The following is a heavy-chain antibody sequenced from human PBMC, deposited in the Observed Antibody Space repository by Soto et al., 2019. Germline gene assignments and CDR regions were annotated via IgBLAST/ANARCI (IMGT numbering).Heavy chain of an antibody. V-gene: IGHV4-31*03. D-gene: IGHD6-19*01. Sequence: QVQLQESGPGLVKPYQTLSLTCTVSGGSICSGGYYWSWIRQHPGKGLERIGYLYYSGTTYYTPALKSRVTISVDTSKNQFSLKLSSVTAADTAVYYCAREGEGSGWYSGLDYWGQGTLVTVSS. CDR2: LYYSGTT. J-gene: IGHJ4*02. CDR3: AREGEGSGWYSGLDY. CDR1: GGSICSGGYY.